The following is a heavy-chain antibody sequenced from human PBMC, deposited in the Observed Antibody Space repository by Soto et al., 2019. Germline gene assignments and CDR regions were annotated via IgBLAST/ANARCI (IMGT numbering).Heavy chain of an antibody. CDR2: IIPIFGTA. J-gene: IGHJ6*02. D-gene: IGHD2-2*01. CDR1: GDVFRSYG. Sequence: SVKVSCKASGDVFRSYGINWVRQAPGQGLEWMGGIIPIFGTANYAQKFQGRVTITADESTSTAYMELSSLRSEDTAVYYCARDRAGRRLGPRHCSSTSCLWYYYGMDVWGQGTTVTVSS. V-gene: IGHV1-69*13. CDR3: ARDRAGRRLGPRHCSSTSCLWYYYGMDV.